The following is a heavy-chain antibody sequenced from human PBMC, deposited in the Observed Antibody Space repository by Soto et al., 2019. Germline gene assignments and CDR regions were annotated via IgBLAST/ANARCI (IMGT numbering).Heavy chain of an antibody. Sequence: PGGSLRLSCAASGLPFSSYAMSWVRKAPGKGLEWVSAISGSGGSTYYADSVKGRFTISRDNSKNTLYPQMNSLRAEDTAVYYSAKDSATVTTGWFDPWGQGTLVTVSS. CDR1: GLPFSSYA. V-gene: IGHV3-23*01. CDR2: ISGSGGST. D-gene: IGHD4-17*01. J-gene: IGHJ5*02. CDR3: AKDSATVTTGWFDP.